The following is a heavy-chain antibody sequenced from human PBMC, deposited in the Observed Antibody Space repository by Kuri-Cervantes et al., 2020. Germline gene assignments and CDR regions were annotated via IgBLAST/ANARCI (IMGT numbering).Heavy chain of an antibody. CDR1: GFTFSSYG. J-gene: IGHJ4*02. Sequence: GGSLRLSCAASGFTFSSYGMHWVRQAPGKGLEWVAVISYDGSNKYYADSVKGRFTISRDNAKNSLYLQMNSLRAEDTALYYCAKGPKEYYYGSGSYLPLYYFDHWGQGTLVTVSS. CDR2: ISYDGSNK. D-gene: IGHD3-10*01. CDR3: AKGPKEYYYGSGSYLPLYYFDH. V-gene: IGHV3-30*18.